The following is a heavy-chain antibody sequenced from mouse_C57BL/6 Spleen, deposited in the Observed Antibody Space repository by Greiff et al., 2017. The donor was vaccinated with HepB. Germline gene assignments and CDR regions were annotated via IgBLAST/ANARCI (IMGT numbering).Heavy chain of an antibody. D-gene: IGHD2-4*01. CDR2: IYPRSGNT. J-gene: IGHJ4*01. V-gene: IGHV1-81*01. CDR1: GYTFTSYG. CDR3: AREGITTDYYAMDY. Sequence: QVQLKESGAELARPGASVKLSCKASGYTFTSYGISWVKQRTGQGLEWIGEIYPRSGNTYYNEKFKGKATLTADKSSSTAYMELRSLTSEDSAVYFCAREGITTDYYAMDYWGQGTSVTVSS.